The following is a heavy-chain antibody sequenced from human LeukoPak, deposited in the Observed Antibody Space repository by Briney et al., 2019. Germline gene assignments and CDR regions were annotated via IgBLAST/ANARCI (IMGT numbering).Heavy chain of an antibody. CDR2: IIPILGIA. V-gene: IGHV1-69*04. D-gene: IGHD6-13*01. Sequence: SVKVSCKASGGTFSSYAISWVRQAPGQGLEWMGRIIPILGIANYAQKFQGRVTITADKSTSTAYMELSSLRSEDTAVYYCARDRGQMYSSSWPDYWGQGTLVTVSS. J-gene: IGHJ4*02. CDR1: GGTFSSYA. CDR3: ARDRGQMYSSSWPDY.